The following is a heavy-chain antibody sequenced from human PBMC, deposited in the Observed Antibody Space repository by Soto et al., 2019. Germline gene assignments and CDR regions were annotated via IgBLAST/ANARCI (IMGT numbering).Heavy chain of an antibody. CDR3: AKEVVFRFLEWWTYGMDV. J-gene: IGHJ6*02. CDR2: ISYDGSNK. CDR1: GFTFSSYG. Sequence: QVQLVESGGGVVQPGRSLRLSCAASGFTFSSYGMHWVRQAPGKGLEWVAVISYDGSNKYYADSVKGRFTISRDNSKNTLYLQMNSLRAEDTAVYYCAKEVVFRFLEWWTYGMDVWGQGTTVTVSS. V-gene: IGHV3-30*18. D-gene: IGHD3-3*01.